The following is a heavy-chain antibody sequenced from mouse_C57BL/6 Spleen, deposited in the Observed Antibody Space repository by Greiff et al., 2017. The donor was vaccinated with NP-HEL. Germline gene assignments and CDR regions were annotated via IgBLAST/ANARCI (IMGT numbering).Heavy chain of an antibody. CDR2: IDPENGDT. V-gene: IGHV14-4*01. CDR3: TYYYGSSSYYFDY. Sequence: VQLQQSGAELVRPGASVKLSCTASGFNIKDDYMHWVKQRPEQGLEWIGWIDPENGDTEYASKFQGKATITADTSSNTAYLQLSSLTSEDTAVYYCTYYYGSSSYYFDYWGQGTTLTVSS. D-gene: IGHD1-1*01. J-gene: IGHJ2*01. CDR1: GFNIKDDY.